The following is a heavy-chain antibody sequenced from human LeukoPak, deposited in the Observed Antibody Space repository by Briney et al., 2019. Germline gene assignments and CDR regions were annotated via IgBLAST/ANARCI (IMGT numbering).Heavy chain of an antibody. V-gene: IGHV4-59*01. CDR3: ARAEGGYYFDY. J-gene: IGHJ4*02. CDR2: IYYGGST. Sequence: PSETLSLTCTVSGGSISSYYWSWIRQPPGKGLEWIGYIYYGGSTNYNPSLKSRVTISVDTSKNQFSLKLSSVTAADTAVYYCARAEGGYYFDYWGQGTLVTVSS. CDR1: GGSISSYY. D-gene: IGHD1-14*01.